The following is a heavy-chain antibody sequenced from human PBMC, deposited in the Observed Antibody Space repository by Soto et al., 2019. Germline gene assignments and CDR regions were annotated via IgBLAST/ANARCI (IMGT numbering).Heavy chain of an antibody. CDR2: ISSDSAHI. Sequence: EVLLVESGGGLVKPGGSLRLSCAASGFTFATYDMNWVRQAPGKGLEWVSYISSDSAHIYYADSMKGRFTISRDDAKNSLYLQMNSLRVDDTAVYYFARALYDDPIYYWGQGTLVTVSS. CDR1: GFTFATYD. V-gene: IGHV3-21*01. CDR3: ARALYDDPIYY. J-gene: IGHJ4*02. D-gene: IGHD3-16*01.